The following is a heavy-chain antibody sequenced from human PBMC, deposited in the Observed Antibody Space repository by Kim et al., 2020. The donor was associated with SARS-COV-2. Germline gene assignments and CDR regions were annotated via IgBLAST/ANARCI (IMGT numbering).Heavy chain of an antibody. Sequence: GGSLRLSCAASGFTFSSYSMNWVRQAPGKGLEWVSYISSSSSTIYYADSVKGRFTISRDNAKNSLYLQMNSLRDEDTAVYYCARGGVLLWFGESRAPYFVCWGLETLLAVSS. D-gene: IGHD3-10*01. J-gene: IGHJ4*02. CDR3: ARGGVLLWFGESRAPYFVC. CDR1: GFTFSSYS. V-gene: IGHV3-48*02. CDR2: ISSSSSTI.